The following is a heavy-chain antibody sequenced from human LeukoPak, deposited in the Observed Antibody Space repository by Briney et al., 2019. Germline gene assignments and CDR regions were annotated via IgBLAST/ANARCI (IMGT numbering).Heavy chain of an antibody. CDR1: GATFSSYA. V-gene: IGHV1-69*05. J-gene: IGHJ4*02. CDR2: TIIIFGTA. D-gene: IGHD3-22*01. Sequence: AVKLSCTASGATFSSYAISRVRLAPGQGLEWMGGTIIIFGTANYAQKFQGRVTMTTDESTGTAYMELSSLRSEDTAVYYCARCALDYYDSSGPTIGSYYFDYWGQGTLVTVSS. CDR3: ARCALDYYDSSGPTIGSYYFDY.